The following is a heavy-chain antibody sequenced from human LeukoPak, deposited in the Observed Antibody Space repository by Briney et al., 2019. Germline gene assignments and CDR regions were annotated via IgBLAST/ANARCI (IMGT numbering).Heavy chain of an antibody. CDR2: TYYRSKWYN. J-gene: IGHJ4*02. D-gene: IGHD6-13*01. V-gene: IGHV6-1*01. Sequence: SQTLSLTCAISGESVSSNSATWNWIRQSPSRGPEWLGRTYYRSKWYNDYAVSVKSRITINPDASKNQFSLQLNSVTPEDTALYYCARRIAAADRGFDYWGQGTLVTVSS. CDR3: ARRIAAADRGFDY. CDR1: GESVSSNSAT.